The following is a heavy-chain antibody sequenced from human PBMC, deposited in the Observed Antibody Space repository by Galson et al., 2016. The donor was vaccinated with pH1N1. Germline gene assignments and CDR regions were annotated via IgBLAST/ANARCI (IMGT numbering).Heavy chain of an antibody. Sequence: SCKASGYTFTYYAMNWVRQAPGQGLEWMGWINTNTGNPTYAQGFTGRFVFSLDTSVSTAYLQISSLKAEDTAVYYFARNCSSSSCHVDYWGQGTLVTVSS. CDR3: ARNCSSSSCHVDY. V-gene: IGHV7-4-1*02. CDR2: INTNTGNP. J-gene: IGHJ4*02. D-gene: IGHD2-2*01. CDR1: GYTFTYYA.